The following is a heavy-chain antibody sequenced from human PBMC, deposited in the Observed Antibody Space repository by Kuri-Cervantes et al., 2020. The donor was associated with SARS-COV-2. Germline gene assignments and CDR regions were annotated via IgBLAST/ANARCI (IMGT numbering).Heavy chain of an antibody. CDR1: GFNFDDCA. D-gene: IGHD4-17*01. CDR2: ISWNSGSI. Sequence: SLKISCAASGFNFDDCAIHWVRQAPGKGLEWVSGISWNSGSIGYADSVKGRFTISRDNSKNTLYLQMNSLRAEDTAVYYCAKVRPRNTYDYGDYGGLDVWGKGTTVTVSS. V-gene: IGHV3-9*01. J-gene: IGHJ6*04. CDR3: AKVRPRNTYDYGDYGGLDV.